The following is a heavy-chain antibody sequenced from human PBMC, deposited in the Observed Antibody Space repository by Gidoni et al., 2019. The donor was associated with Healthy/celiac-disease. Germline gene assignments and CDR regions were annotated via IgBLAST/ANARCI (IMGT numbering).Heavy chain of an antibody. CDR1: GCSISSSSYY. Sequence: QLQLQESGPGLVKPSETLSLTCTVSGCSISSSSYYWGWIRQPPGKGLEWIGSIYYSGSTYYNPSLKSRVTISVDTSKNQFSLKLSSVTAADTAVYYCARVLEAVDIGYWGQGTLVTVSS. D-gene: IGHD6-19*01. V-gene: IGHV4-39*01. J-gene: IGHJ4*02. CDR3: ARVLEAVDIGY. CDR2: IYYSGST.